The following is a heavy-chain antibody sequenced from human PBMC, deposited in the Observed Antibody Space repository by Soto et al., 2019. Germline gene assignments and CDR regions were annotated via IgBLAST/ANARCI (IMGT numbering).Heavy chain of an antibody. CDR2: IIPLFGTA. V-gene: IGHV1-69*06. CDR1: GGIFSSNT. J-gene: IGHJ5*02. Sequence: QVYLVQSGAEVKKPGSSVKISCKASGGIFSSNTINWVRQAAGQGLEWMGGIIPLFGTANYAEKFQGRVTITADKSTKTEYMELTGLRSEDTAVYYCASKAACGGDCYAFEPWGQGTLVTVSS. CDR3: ASKAACGGDCYAFEP. D-gene: IGHD2-21*02.